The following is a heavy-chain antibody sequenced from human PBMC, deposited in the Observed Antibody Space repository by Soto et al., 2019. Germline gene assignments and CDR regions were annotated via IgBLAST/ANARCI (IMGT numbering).Heavy chain of an antibody. CDR1: GFTFSDYS. CDR2: ISGSSSYI. D-gene: IGHD2-15*01. J-gene: IGHJ6*04. Sequence: EVQLVESGGGLVKPGGSLRLSCAASGFTFSDYSMNWVRQAPGKGLEWVSCISGSSSYIYYADSVNGRFTISRDNAKYSLYMQMNGVSSEEPAVYYFARRPDIGVAWVKETTVTVYS. CDR3: ARRPDIGVA. V-gene: IGHV3-21*05.